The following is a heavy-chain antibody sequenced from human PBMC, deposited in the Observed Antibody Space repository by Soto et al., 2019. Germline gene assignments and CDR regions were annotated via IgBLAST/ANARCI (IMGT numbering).Heavy chain of an antibody. Sequence: QVQLVQSGAEVKKPGASVKVYCKASGYTFTSYGITWVRQAPGQGLEWMGWISDYNGNTNYAQKLQGRVTMTTDTPTSTAYMELRSLRSDDTAVYYCARAGLAYIAPGGYYFDYWGQGTLVTVSS. CDR2: ISDYNGNT. CDR1: GYTFTSYG. V-gene: IGHV1-18*01. CDR3: ARAGLAYIAPGGYYFDY. J-gene: IGHJ4*02. D-gene: IGHD6-13*01.